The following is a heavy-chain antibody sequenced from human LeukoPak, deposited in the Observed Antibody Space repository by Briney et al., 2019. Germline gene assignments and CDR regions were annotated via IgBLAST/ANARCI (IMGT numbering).Heavy chain of an antibody. V-gene: IGHV1-2*02. CDR2: INPNSGGT. CDR1: GYTFTGYY. D-gene: IGHD2-2*03. Sequence: GASVKFSCKASGYTFTGYYMHCVRQAPGQGLEWMGWINPNSGGTNYAQKFQGRVTMTRDTSISTAYMELSRLRSDDTAVYYCARVSWIATHNNFDYWGQGTLVTVSS. CDR3: ARVSWIATHNNFDY. J-gene: IGHJ4*02.